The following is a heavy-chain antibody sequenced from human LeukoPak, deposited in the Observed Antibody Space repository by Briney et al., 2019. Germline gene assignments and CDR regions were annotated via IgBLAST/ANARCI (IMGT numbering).Heavy chain of an antibody. CDR2: ISSSSTII. CDR1: GFTFSHYS. CDR3: ARGNRMFDY. D-gene: IGHD1/OR15-1a*01. J-gene: IGHJ4*02. Sequence: PGGSLRLSCAASGFTFSHYSMNWVRQAPGKGLEWVSYISSSSTIIYYADSVKGRFTISRDNAKNSLYLQMNSLRAEDTAVYYCARGNRMFDYWGQGTLVTVSS. V-gene: IGHV3-48*01.